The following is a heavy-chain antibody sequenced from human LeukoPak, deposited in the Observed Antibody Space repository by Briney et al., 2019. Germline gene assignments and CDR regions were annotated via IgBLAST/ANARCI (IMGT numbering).Heavy chain of an antibody. CDR3: ARSFVVVPAAYYYYGMDV. D-gene: IGHD2-2*01. Sequence: ASVKVSCKASGYIFTSHYMHWVRQAPGQGLEWMGMINPSGGSTSYAQKFQGRATMTRDTSTSTVYLELSSLRSEDTAVYYCARSFVVVPAAYYYYGMDVWGQGTTVTVSS. V-gene: IGHV1-46*01. CDR1: GYIFTSHY. J-gene: IGHJ6*02. CDR2: INPSGGST.